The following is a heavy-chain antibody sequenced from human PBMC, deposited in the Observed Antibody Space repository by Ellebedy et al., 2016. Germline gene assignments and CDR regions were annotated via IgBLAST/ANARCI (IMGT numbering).Heavy chain of an antibody. CDR2: IFYGTT. Sequence: SETLSLTCSVSGGSISGYYWTWIRQSPGKGLEWIGYIFYGTTDYNPSLRSRVTMSVDTSKNQFSLNMYSVTAADTAVYYCARLGGVLTGSPNLDYWGQGTLVTVST. D-gene: IGHD3-9*01. J-gene: IGHJ4*02. V-gene: IGHV4-59*08. CDR3: ARLGGVLTGSPNLDY. CDR1: GGSISGYY.